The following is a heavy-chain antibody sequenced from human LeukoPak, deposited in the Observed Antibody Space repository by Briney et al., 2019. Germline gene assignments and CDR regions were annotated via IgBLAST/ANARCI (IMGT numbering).Heavy chain of an antibody. CDR1: GGSISSYY. CDR2: IYYSGYT. D-gene: IGHD3-22*01. Sequence: SETLSLTCTVSGGSISSYYWSWIRQPPGKGLEWIGYIYYSGYTNYNPSLKSRVTISVDTSKNQFSLKLSSVTAADTAVYYCARVHYYDSSGYQIPYYFDYWGQGALVTVSS. CDR3: ARVHYYDSSGYQIPYYFDY. V-gene: IGHV4-59*12. J-gene: IGHJ4*02.